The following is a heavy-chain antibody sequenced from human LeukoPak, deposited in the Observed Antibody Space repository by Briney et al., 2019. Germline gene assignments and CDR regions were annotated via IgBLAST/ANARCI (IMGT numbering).Heavy chain of an antibody. CDR3: VRTMVETTMGVDAFDI. J-gene: IGHJ3*02. CDR2: IYGDSGGTT. V-gene: IGHV3-53*01. D-gene: IGHD4/OR15-4a*01. CDR1: EFTVSRNY. Sequence: PGGSLRLSCAASEFTVSRNYMSWVRQAPGKGLEWVSIIYGDSGGTTYYADSLKGRFTISRDNSKNTLFLQVNSLRAEDTAVYYCVRTMVETTMGVDAFDIWGQGTMVTVSS.